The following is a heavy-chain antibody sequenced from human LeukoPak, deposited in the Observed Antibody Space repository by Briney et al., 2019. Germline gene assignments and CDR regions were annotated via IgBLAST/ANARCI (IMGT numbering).Heavy chain of an antibody. CDR2: TYYSGST. Sequence: SETLSLTCTVSGVSISSTNYYWGWLRQPPGKGLEWIGCTYYSGSTYYNPSRKSRVTISVDTSRNQFSLKLSSVTAADTAVYYCARHYSSATSCFDYWGQGTLVAVSS. CDR3: ARHYSSATSCFDY. J-gene: IGHJ4*02. D-gene: IGHD2-2*01. CDR1: GVSISSTNYY. V-gene: IGHV4-39*01.